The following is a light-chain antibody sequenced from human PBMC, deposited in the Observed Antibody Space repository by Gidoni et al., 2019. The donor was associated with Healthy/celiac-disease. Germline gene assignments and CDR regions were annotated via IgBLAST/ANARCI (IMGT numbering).Light chain of an antibody. CDR1: SSDVGAYNY. V-gene: IGLV2-8*01. Sequence: QSALTQPPSASGSPGQSVTISCTGTSSDVGAYNYVSWYQQHPGKAPKLMIFEVSERPSGVSDRFSGSKSGNTASLTVSGLQAEDEADYYCSSYAGSNNFGVVFGGGTKLTVL. J-gene: IGLJ2*01. CDR2: EVS. CDR3: SSYAGSNNFGVV.